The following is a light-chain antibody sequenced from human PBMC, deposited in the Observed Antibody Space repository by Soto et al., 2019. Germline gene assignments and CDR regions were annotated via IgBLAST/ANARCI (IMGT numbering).Light chain of an antibody. CDR3: SSYGGYNNVV. CDR1: SSDVGGYNY. Sequence: QSVLTQPPSASGSPGQSVTISCTGTSSDVGGYNYVSWFQQHPGKAPKLIIHEVNQRPSGVPDRFSGSKSGNTASLTVSGLQAEDEGTDDCSSYGGYNNVVFGTGTKLTVL. J-gene: IGLJ1*01. V-gene: IGLV2-8*01. CDR2: EVN.